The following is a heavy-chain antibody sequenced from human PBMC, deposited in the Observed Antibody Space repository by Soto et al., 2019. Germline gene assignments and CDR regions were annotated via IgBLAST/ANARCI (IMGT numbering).Heavy chain of an antibody. CDR2: ISSSSSYI. CDR1: GFTFSSYS. D-gene: IGHD3-10*01. CDR3: ARALWFGELSYYYYMDV. J-gene: IGHJ6*03. Sequence: GGSLRLSCAASGFTFSSYSMNWVRQAPGKGLEWVSSISSSSSYIYYADSVKGRFTISRDNAKNSLYLQMNSLRAEDTAVYYCARALWFGELSYYYYMDVWGKGTTVTVSS. V-gene: IGHV3-21*01.